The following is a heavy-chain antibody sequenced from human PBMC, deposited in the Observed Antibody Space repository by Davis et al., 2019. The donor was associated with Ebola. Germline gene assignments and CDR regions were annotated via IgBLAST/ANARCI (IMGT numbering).Heavy chain of an antibody. V-gene: IGHV3-23*01. Sequence: GESLKISCVASGFTFSTYAMTWVRQAPGKGLEWVSLISDSGAFTYYAESVQGRFTISRDNSKNTLYLQMNGLRVEDTAIYYCAKDTSNIWFDIWGQGTNVTVSS. CDR1: GFTFSTYA. CDR3: AKDTSNIWFDI. J-gene: IGHJ3*02. CDR2: ISDSGAFT. D-gene: IGHD1-26*01.